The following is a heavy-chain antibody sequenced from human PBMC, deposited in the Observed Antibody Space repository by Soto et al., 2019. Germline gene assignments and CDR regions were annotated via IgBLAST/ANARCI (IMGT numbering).Heavy chain of an antibody. CDR3: ARYMITXGGVIXKGKGWFDP. V-gene: IGHV1-69*12. J-gene: IGHJ5*02. CDR1: GGTFSSYA. CDR2: IIPIFGTA. D-gene: IGHD3-16*02. Sequence: QVQLVQSGAEVKKPGSSVKVSCKASGGTFSSYAISWVRQAPGQGLEWMGGIIPIFGTANYAQKFQGRVTITADESTSTAYMELSSLRSEDTAVYYCARYMITXGGVIXKGKGWFDPWGQGTLVTVSS.